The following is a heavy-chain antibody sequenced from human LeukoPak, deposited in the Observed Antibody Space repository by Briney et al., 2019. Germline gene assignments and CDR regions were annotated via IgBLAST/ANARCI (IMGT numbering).Heavy chain of an antibody. CDR2: IYYSGST. CDR3: ARDRRRRDGYTLYLYFVL. J-gene: IGHJ2*01. CDR1: GGSISSYY. Sequence: SETLSLTCTVSGGSISSYYWSWIRQPPGKGLEWIGYIYYSGSTNYNPSLKSRVTISVDTSKNQFSLKLSSVTAADTAVYYCARDRRRRDGYTLYLYFVLWGRGSLVTVSS. V-gene: IGHV4-59*01. D-gene: IGHD5-24*01.